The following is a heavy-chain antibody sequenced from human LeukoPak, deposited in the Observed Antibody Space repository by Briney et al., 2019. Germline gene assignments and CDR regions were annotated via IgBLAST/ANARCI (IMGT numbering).Heavy chain of an antibody. Sequence: SETLSLTCTVSGGSISGHYWRWIRQPPGKELEWIGNIYYRGTTNYNPSLKSRVTMSVDTSTNQFSLKLTSVTAADTAEYYCGRARDMAFDIWGRGTMVTVSS. CDR2: IYYRGTT. V-gene: IGHV4-59*11. D-gene: IGHD2-21*02. J-gene: IGHJ3*02. CDR3: GRARDMAFDI. CDR1: GGSISGHY.